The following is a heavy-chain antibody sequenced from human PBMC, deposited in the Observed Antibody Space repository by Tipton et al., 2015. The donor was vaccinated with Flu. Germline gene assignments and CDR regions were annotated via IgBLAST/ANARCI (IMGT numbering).Heavy chain of an antibody. V-gene: IGHV1-46*01. CDR1: GYTFTSYY. CDR3: ARGSSTTPNDY. D-gene: IGHD2-2*01. Sequence: SGAEVKKPGASVKVSCKASGYTFTSYYMHWVRQAPGQGLEWMGIINPSGGSTSYAQKLQGRVTMTTDTSRSTAYMELRSLRSDDTAVYYCARGSSTTPNDYWGQGTLVTVSS. J-gene: IGHJ4*02. CDR2: INPSGGST.